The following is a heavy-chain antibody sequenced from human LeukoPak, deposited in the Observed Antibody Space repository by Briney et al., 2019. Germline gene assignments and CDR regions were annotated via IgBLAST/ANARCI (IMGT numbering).Heavy chain of an antibody. D-gene: IGHD3-22*01. CDR3: ARPYYYDSRIDP. Sequence: SQTLSLTCTVSGGSISSGDYYWSWIRQPPGKGLEWIGYMYYSGSTYYNPSLKSRVTISIDSSKNQFSLKLSSVTAADTAVYYCARPYYYDSRIDPWGQGTLVTVSS. V-gene: IGHV4-30-4*01. J-gene: IGHJ5*02. CDR2: MYYSGST. CDR1: GGSISSGDYY.